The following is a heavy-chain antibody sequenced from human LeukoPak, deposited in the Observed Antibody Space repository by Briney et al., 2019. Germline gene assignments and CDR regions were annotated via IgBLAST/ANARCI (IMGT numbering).Heavy chain of an antibody. CDR1: GYTFTSYG. CDR3: ASHVDTTMVRVYYYYYLDV. V-gene: IGHV1-69*05. J-gene: IGHJ6*03. D-gene: IGHD5-18*01. CDR2: FIPVFGTP. Sequence: GASVKVSCKTSGYTFTSYGISWVRQAPGQGLEWMGGFIPVFGTPNYAQKFQDRLTITTDESTSTVYMELSSLRPEDTAVYYCASHVDTTMVRVYYYYYLDVWGTGTTVIVSS.